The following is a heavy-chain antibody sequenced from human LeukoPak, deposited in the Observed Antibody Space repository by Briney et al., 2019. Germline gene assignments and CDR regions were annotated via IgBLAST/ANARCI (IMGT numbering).Heavy chain of an antibody. CDR2: IKSKTDGGTT. Sequence: PGGSLRLSCIASGFTFGDYAMSWVRQAPGKGLEWVGRIKSKTDGGTTDYAAPVKGRFTISRDDSKNTLYLQMNSLKTEDTAVYYCTTAGASGSPQFDYWGQGTLVTVSS. CDR1: GFTFGDYA. V-gene: IGHV3-15*01. J-gene: IGHJ4*02. D-gene: IGHD1-26*01. CDR3: TTAGASGSPQFDY.